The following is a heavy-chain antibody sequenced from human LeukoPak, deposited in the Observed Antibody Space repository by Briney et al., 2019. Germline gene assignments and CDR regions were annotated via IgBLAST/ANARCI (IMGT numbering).Heavy chain of an antibody. CDR3: ARHSRGSPIDD. CDR2: IRQDGSDK. J-gene: IGHJ4*02. Sequence: GGSLRLSCAASGFAFNSYWMSWVRQAPEKGLEWLANIRQDGSDKQYVDSVKGRFTISRDNAKNSLYLQMNSLSAEDTAVYYCARHSRGSPIDDWGQGTLVTVSS. V-gene: IGHV3-7*01. CDR1: GFAFNSYW. D-gene: IGHD2-15*01.